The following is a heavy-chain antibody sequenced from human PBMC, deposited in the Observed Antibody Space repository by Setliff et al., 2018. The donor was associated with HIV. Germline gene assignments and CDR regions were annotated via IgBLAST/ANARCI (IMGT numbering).Heavy chain of an antibody. CDR2: TRNKVNSYTT. CDR3: ARGRLLWSGSYYYYYMDV. Sequence: GGSLRLSCAASRSSFSTSWMTWVRQAPGKGLEWVGRTRNKVNSYTTEYAASVKGRFTISRDDSKNSLYLQMNSLKTEDTAVYYCARGRLLWSGSYYYYYMDVWGKGTTVTVSS. V-gene: IGHV3-72*01. CDR1: RSSFSTSW. D-gene: IGHD3-10*01. J-gene: IGHJ6*03.